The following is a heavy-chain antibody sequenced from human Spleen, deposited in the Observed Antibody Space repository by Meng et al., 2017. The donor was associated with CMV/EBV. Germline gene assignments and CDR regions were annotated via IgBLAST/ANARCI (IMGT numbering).Heavy chain of an antibody. V-gene: IGHV3-21*01. CDR1: GFTFSSYS. J-gene: IGHJ5*02. Sequence: GGSLRLSCTASGFTFSSYSMNWVRQAPGKGLEWVSTISSSSGYIYYADSVKGRFTISRDNAKNSLYLQMNSLRAEDTAVYYCARLGAYSSSWASWFDPWGQGTLVTVSS. CDR2: ISSSSGYI. CDR3: ARLGAYSSSWASWFDP. D-gene: IGHD6-13*01.